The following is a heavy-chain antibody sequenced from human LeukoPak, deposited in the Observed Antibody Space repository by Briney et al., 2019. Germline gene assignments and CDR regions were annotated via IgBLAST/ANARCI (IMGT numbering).Heavy chain of an antibody. Sequence: SETLSLTCAVSGGSISSSNWWSWVRQPPGKGLEWIGEIYHSGSTNYNPSLKSRVTISVDTSKNQFSLKLSSVTAADTAVYYCARLGGVLRYFDWLNYYFDYWGQGTLVAVSS. CDR2: IYHSGST. D-gene: IGHD3-9*01. CDR1: GGSISSSNW. V-gene: IGHV4-4*02. CDR3: ARLGGVLRYFDWLNYYFDY. J-gene: IGHJ4*02.